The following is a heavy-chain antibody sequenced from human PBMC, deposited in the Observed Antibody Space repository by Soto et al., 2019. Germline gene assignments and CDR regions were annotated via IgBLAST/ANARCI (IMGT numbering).Heavy chain of an antibody. Sequence: GASVKVSCKVSGYTFTTYGISWVRQAPGQGLGWMGWISPYNGTTKYAEKFQGEMTMTTDTATSTAYMDLRSLRSDDTAVYYCARDGERDTGLNFYYYLHGMDAWGQGTRVTVSS. CDR3: ARDGERDTGLNFYYYLHGMDA. V-gene: IGHV1-18*04. J-gene: IGHJ6*02. CDR2: ISPYNGTT. D-gene: IGHD1-1*01. CDR1: GYTFTTYG.